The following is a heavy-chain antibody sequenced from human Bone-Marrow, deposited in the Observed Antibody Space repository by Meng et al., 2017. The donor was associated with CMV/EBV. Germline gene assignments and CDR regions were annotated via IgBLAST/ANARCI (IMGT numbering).Heavy chain of an antibody. Sequence: GGSLRLSCAASGFTFSDYWMHWVRQAPGKGLVWVSRIDYDGSSATYADSVKGRFTISRDNAKNTLYLQMNSLTAEDTAVYYCAKGAYFDWLSLGYYFDYWGQGTLVTVSS. V-gene: IGHV3-74*01. D-gene: IGHD3-9*01. J-gene: IGHJ4*02. CDR2: IDYDGSSA. CDR3: AKGAYFDWLSLGYYFDY. CDR1: GFTFSDYW.